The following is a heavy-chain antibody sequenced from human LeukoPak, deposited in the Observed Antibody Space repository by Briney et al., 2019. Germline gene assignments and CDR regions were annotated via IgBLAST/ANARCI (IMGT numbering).Heavy chain of an antibody. CDR3: ARQDIAVAGLDY. CDR1: GGSISSSSYY. J-gene: IGHJ4*02. D-gene: IGHD6-19*01. Sequence: SETLSLTCTASGGSISSSSYYWGWIRQPPGKGLEWIGSIYYSGSTYYNPSLKSRVTISVDTSKNQFSLKLSSVTAADTAVYYCARQDIAVAGLDYWGQGTLVTVSS. V-gene: IGHV4-39*01. CDR2: IYYSGST.